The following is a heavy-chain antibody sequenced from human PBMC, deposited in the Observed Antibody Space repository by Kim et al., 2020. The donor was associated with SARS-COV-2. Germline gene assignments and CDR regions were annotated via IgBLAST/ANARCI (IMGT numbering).Heavy chain of an antibody. Sequence: SETLSLTCTVSGGSISSYYWSWIRQPAGKGLEWIGRIYTSGSTNYNPSLKSRVTMSVDTSKNQFSLKLSSVTAADTAVYYCAAEASYYYGSGSYLYGMDVWGQGTTVTVSS. J-gene: IGHJ6*02. CDR1: GGSISSYY. CDR2: IYTSGST. V-gene: IGHV4-4*07. CDR3: AAEASYYYGSGSYLYGMDV. D-gene: IGHD3-10*01.